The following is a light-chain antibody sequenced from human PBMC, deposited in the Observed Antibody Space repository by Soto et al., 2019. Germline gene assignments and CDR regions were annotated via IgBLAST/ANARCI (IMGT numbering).Light chain of an antibody. V-gene: IGLV2-14*01. Sequence: QSVLTQPASVSGSPGQSITISCTGTSSDVGAYKYVSWYQQHPGKAPKLLIYEVSYRPSGVSNRFSGSKSCNTASLTISGLQADDYADYYCSSYASSTTYVFGTGIKVTVL. CDR2: EVS. CDR1: SSDVGAYKY. J-gene: IGLJ1*01. CDR3: SSYASSTTYV.